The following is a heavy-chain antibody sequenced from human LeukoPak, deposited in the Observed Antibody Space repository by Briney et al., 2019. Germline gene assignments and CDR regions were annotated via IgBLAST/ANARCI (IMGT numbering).Heavy chain of an antibody. CDR1: GFTFSNAW. Sequence: GGSLRLSCAASGFTFSNAWMSWVRQAPGKGLEWVGRVTSKTDGGTTDYAAPVKGRFTISRDDSKNTLYLQMNSLRTEDTAVYYRTTDKLWFSYWGQGTLVTVSS. D-gene: IGHD5-18*01. CDR3: TTDKLWFSY. J-gene: IGHJ4*02. CDR2: VTSKTDGGTT. V-gene: IGHV3-15*01.